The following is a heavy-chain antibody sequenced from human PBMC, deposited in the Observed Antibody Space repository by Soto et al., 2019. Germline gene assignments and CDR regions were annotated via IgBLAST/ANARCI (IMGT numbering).Heavy chain of an antibody. CDR3: ARHNYDGIGFYYYYYGMDV. CDR1: GGSFSGYY. V-gene: IGHV4-34*01. J-gene: IGHJ6*02. CDR2: INNSGNP. D-gene: IGHD3-22*01. Sequence: QVQLQQWGAGLLKPSETLSLTCAVYGGSFSGYYWCRIRQPPGKGLEWIGEINNSGNPNYNPSLERRLTTSVMTSKNQLSLNLSSVPAADTAVYYRARHNYDGIGFYYYYYGMDVWGQGTTVTVSS.